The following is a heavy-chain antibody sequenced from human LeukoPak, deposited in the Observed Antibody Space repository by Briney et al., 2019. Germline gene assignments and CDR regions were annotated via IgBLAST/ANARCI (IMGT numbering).Heavy chain of an antibody. J-gene: IGHJ4*02. CDR3: TTEIYCSGGNSRNFDF. V-gene: IGHV3-15*01. CDR2: IKSKTDGGTT. CDR1: GFTCSNAC. D-gene: IGHD2-15*01. Sequence: PGGSLRLSCAASGFTCSNACMSCVRQAPAKRLESVSGIKSKTDGGTTDYAAPVKGIFTIARDASKNTLYLQMNSLKTEDTAVYYCTTEIYCSGGNSRNFDFWGQGTLVTVSS.